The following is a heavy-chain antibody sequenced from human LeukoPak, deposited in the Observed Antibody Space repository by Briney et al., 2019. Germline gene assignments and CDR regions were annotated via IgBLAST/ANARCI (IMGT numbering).Heavy chain of an antibody. D-gene: IGHD2-2*01. J-gene: IGHJ3*02. CDR2: ISGSGGST. CDR3: AKGVSDCSSTSCPDAFDI. V-gene: IGHV3-23*01. Sequence: GGSLRLSCAASGFTFSGYAMSWVRQAPGKGLEWVSAISGSGGSTYYADSVKGRFTISRDNSKNTLYLQMNSLRAEDTAVYYCAKGVSDCSSTSCPDAFDIWGQGTMVTVSS. CDR1: GFTFSGYA.